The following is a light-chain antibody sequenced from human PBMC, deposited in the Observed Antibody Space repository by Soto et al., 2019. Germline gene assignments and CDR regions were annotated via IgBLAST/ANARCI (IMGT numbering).Light chain of an antibody. J-gene: IGLJ1*01. CDR3: SSCGDNNIYV. V-gene: IGLV2-8*01. Sequence: QSALTQPPSASGSPGQSVTISCTGTSSNVGGYNCVSWYQQHPGKVPKLMISDVNKRPSGVPDRFSASKSGNTASLTVSGLQAEDEAAYYCSSCGDNNIYVFGTGTKLTVL. CDR2: DVN. CDR1: SSNVGGYNC.